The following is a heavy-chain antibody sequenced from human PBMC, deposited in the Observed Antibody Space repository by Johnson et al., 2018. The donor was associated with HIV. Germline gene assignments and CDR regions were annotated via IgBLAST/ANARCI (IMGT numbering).Heavy chain of an antibody. D-gene: IGHD3-10*01. Sequence: EMQLVESGGGLVKPGGSLRLSCAASGFTFSSYAMSWVRQAPGKGLEWVSAISGSGGSTYYADSVKGRFTLSRDNSKNTLDLQMNSLTIEDTAVFYCAKTRMGGILDAFDLWGQGTMVIVS. V-gene: IGHV3-23*04. CDR3: AKTRMGGILDAFDL. J-gene: IGHJ3*01. CDR2: ISGSGGST. CDR1: GFTFSSYA.